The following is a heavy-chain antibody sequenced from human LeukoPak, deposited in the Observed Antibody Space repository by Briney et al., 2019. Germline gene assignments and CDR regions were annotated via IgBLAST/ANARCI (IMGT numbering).Heavy chain of an antibody. CDR1: GGTVSSYS. J-gene: IGHJ4*02. D-gene: IGHD3-22*01. CDR3: ARARPYNSSGYCFDY. V-gene: IGHV1-69*01. Sequence: SVKVSSKASGGTVSSYSISWVRQAPGQGLEWMGGIIPIFGTANYAQKFQGRVTITADESTSTAYMELSSLRSEDTAVYYCARARPYNSSGYCFDYWGQGTLVTVSS. CDR2: IIPIFGTA.